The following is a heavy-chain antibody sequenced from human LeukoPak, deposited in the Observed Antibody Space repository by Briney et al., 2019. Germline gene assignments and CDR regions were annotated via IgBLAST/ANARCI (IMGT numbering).Heavy chain of an antibody. V-gene: IGHV3-7*03. Sequence: GGALILSCAASGFTFSYVWMSWVRQAPGKGLEWVANIKQGGSEKNYVDSVKGRFTICRDNAKNSLDLQMNSLRVEDTAVYYCGRYGQVLIVWGQGTLVTVSS. CDR1: GFTFSYVW. J-gene: IGHJ4*02. CDR2: IKQGGSEK. CDR3: GRYGQVLIV. D-gene: IGHD4/OR15-4a*01.